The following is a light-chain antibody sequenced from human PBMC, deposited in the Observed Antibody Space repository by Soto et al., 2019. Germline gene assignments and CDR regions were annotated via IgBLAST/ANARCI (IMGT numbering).Light chain of an antibody. CDR1: QSINTW. J-gene: IGKJ1*01. CDR2: DAS. V-gene: IGKV1-5*01. Sequence: DIQMTQSPSTLCACVGDRVTIACLASQSINTWLAWYQQKPGKAPELLIFDASALESGVPSRFSGSGSGTEFTLTISSLQPDDSATFYCLHYNSYSKTFGQGTKVDIK. CDR3: LHYNSYSKT.